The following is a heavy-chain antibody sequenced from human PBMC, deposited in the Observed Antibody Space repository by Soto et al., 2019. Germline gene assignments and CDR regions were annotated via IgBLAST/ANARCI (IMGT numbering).Heavy chain of an antibody. CDR2: IYYSGST. D-gene: IGHD2-2*03. CDR3: ARLNGYCISTNCHGYYGMDV. V-gene: IGHV4-30-4*01. Sequence: SETLSLTCTVSGGSISSGDYYWSWIRQPPGKGLEWIGYIYYSGSTYYNPSLMSRVTISVDTSKNQFSVRLSSVTAADTAVYYCARLNGYCISTNCHGYYGMDVWGQGTTVTVSS. CDR1: GGSISSGDYY. J-gene: IGHJ6*02.